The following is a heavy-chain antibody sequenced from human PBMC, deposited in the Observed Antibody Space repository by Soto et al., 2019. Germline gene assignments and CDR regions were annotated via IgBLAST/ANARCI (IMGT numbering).Heavy chain of an antibody. Sequence: SGGSLRLSCAASGFTFSSYSMNWVRQAPGKGLEWVSSISSSSSYIYYADSVKGRFTISRDNAKNSLYLQMNSLRAEDTAVYYCARWSGSYYFDYWGQGTLVTVSS. CDR1: GFTFSSYS. CDR3: ARWSGSYYFDY. J-gene: IGHJ4*02. V-gene: IGHV3-21*01. D-gene: IGHD1-26*01. CDR2: ISSSSSYI.